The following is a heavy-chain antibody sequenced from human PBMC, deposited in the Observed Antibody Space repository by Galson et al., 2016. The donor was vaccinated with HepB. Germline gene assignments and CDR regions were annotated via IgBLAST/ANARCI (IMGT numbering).Heavy chain of an antibody. V-gene: IGHV3-53*01. CDR3: LLVAALEL. CDR1: GFTIENHY. CDR2: IHNDGST. J-gene: IGHJ4*02. Sequence: SLRLSCAASGFTIENHYMTWVRQAPGKGLEWVSVIHNDGSTYYADSVKGRFIISRDYSKNSLYLHMNSVRVEDTAVYHCLLVAALELWGQGTRATVSS. D-gene: IGHD2-15*01.